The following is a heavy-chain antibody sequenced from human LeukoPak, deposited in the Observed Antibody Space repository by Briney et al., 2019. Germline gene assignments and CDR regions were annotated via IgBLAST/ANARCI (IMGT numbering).Heavy chain of an antibody. D-gene: IGHD4-17*01. V-gene: IGHV3-7*01. CDR2: IKQDGSEK. CDR3: ASYYGDYGSGFDY. J-gene: IGHJ4*02. CDR1: GFTFTRYW. Sequence: GGSLRLSCAASGFTFTRYWMSWVRQAPGKGLEWVANIKQDGSEKYYVDSVKGRFTISRDNAKYSLYLQMNSLRAEDTAVYYCASYYGDYGSGFDYWGQGTLVTVSS.